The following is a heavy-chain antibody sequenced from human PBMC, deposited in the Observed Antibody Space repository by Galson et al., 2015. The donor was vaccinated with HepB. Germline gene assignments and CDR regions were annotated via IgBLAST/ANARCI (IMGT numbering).Heavy chain of an antibody. J-gene: IGHJ4*02. CDR3: ARGSEHFDY. CDR1: GYTFTSNV. D-gene: IGHD6-19*01. V-gene: IGHV1-3*01. Sequence: SVKVSCKVSGYTFTSNVMHWVRQAPGQRLEWMGWINAANGNTEYSQKFQDRVTITRDRTANTAYMELTSLRSEDTAVYFCARGSEHFDYWGQGTLVTVSS. CDR2: INAANGNT.